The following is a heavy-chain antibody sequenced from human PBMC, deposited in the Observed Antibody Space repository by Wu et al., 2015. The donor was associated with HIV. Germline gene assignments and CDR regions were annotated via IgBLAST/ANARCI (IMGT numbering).Heavy chain of an antibody. Sequence: QVQLVQSGAEVKKPGASVKVSCKASGYTFTSYGISWVRQAPGQGLEWMGWISAYNGNTNYAQKLQGRVTMTTDTSTSTAYMELRSLRSDDTAVYYCARDIFGELIYYYYGMDVWGQGTTVTVSS. CDR3: ARDIFGELIYYYYGMDV. D-gene: IGHD3-10*01. CDR2: ISAYNGNT. V-gene: IGHV1-18*01. J-gene: IGHJ6*02. CDR1: GYTFTSYG.